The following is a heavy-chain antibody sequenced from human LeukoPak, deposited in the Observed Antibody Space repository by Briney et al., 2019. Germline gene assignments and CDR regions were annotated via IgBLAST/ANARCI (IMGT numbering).Heavy chain of an antibody. CDR3: VRRGAKGSWFDP. V-gene: IGHV4-34*01. J-gene: IGHJ5*02. CDR1: LSNYY. CDR2: INYSGST. D-gene: IGHD3-10*01. Sequence: LSNYYMSWIRQAPGKGLVWIGEINYSGSTNYNPSLKSRVTISVYTSKNQFSLKLTSVTAADTAVYYCVRRGAKGSWFDPWGQGTLVTVSS.